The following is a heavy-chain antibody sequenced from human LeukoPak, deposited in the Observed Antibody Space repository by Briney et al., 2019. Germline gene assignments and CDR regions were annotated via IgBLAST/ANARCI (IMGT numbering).Heavy chain of an antibody. D-gene: IGHD7-27*01. CDR1: GFTFSSYG. CDR2: IANDGRDK. Sequence: GVSLRLSCAASGFTFSSYGMHWVRQAPGKGLEWVAVIANDGRDKKYADSVQGRFTISRDNSKNTLYLQMNSLRAEDTAVYYCAKDRKLGPADYYFDFWGQGTLVTVAS. J-gene: IGHJ4*02. CDR3: AKDRKLGPADYYFDF. V-gene: IGHV3-30*18.